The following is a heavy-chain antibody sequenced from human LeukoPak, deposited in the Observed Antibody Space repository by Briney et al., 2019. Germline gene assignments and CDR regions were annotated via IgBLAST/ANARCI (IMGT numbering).Heavy chain of an antibody. CDR3: ARDICSGGSCYSGFRY. CDR1: GYTFTSYD. J-gene: IGHJ4*02. Sequence: ASVKVSCKASGYTFTSYDINWVRQATGQGLEWMGWISAYNGNTSYAQKLQGRVTMTTDTSTSTAYMELRSLRSDDTAVYYCARDICSGGSCYSGFRYWGQGTLVTVSS. D-gene: IGHD2-15*01. CDR2: ISAYNGNT. V-gene: IGHV1-18*01.